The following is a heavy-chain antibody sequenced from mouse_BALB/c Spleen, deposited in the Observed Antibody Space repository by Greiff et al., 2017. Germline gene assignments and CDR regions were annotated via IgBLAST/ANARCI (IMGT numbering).Heavy chain of an antibody. CDR1: GFTFSSYT. J-gene: IGHJ3*01. CDR3: TRVDYGPWFAY. V-gene: IGHV5-6-4*01. D-gene: IGHD1-1*02. CDR2: ISSGGSYT. Sequence: EVMLVESGGGLVKPGGSLKLSCAASGFTFSSYTMSWVRQTPEKRLEWVATISSGGSYTYYPDSVKGRFTISRDNAKNTLYLQMSSLKSEDTAMYYCTRVDYGPWFAYWGQGTLVTVSA.